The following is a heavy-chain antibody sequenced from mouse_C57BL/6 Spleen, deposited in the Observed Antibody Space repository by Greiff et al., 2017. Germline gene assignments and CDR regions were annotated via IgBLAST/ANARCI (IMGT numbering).Heavy chain of an antibody. CDR3: ARDYGEGFAD. V-gene: IGHV1-82*01. D-gene: IGHD2-4*01. CDR1: GYAFSSSW. Sequence: QVQLQQSGPDLVKPGASVKISCKASGYAFSSSWMNWVKQRPGKGLEWIGRIYPGDGDTNYNGKFKGKATLTADKSSSTAYMQLSSLTSEDSAVYVCARDYGEGFADWGQGTLVTVSA. J-gene: IGHJ3*01. CDR2: IYPGDGDT.